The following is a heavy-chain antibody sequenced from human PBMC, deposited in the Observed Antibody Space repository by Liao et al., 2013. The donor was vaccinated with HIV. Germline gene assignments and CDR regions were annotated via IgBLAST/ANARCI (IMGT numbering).Heavy chain of an antibody. Sequence: QVQLRESGPGLVKPSETLSLTCTVSGGSISSYYWSWIRQPAGKGLEWIGRFYASGSIDYNPSLKSRVTMSVDTSKNQFSLKLSSVTAADTAVYYCATAWDGYKPDIPIWGQGTLVSVAS. CDR1: GGSISSYY. D-gene: IGHD5-24*01. J-gene: IGHJ4*02. CDR3: ATAWDGYKPDIPI. CDR2: FYASGSI. V-gene: IGHV4-4*07.